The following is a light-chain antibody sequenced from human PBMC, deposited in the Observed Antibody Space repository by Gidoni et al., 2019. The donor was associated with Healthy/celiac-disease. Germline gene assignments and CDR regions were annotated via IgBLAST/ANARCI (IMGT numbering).Light chain of an antibody. CDR1: QSISSY. CDR2: AAS. CDR3: QQSYSTPRT. Sequence: DIQMTQSPSSLSASVGDRVTITCRASQSISSYLNWYQQKPGKAPKLLNYAASSLQSGVPSRFRGSGSGTEFTLTISSLQPEDFATDYCQQSYSTPRTFGQGTKVEIK. J-gene: IGKJ1*01. V-gene: IGKV1-39*01.